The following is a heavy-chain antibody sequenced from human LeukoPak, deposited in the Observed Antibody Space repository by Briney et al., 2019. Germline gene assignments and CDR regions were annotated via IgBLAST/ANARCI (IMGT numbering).Heavy chain of an antibody. CDR1: GYTLTELS. V-gene: IGHV1-24*01. CDR3: ATDSNCGGGSCDAFDI. Sequence: ASVKVSCTVSGYTLTELSIHWVRQAPGKGLEWMGGLDPEDGETIYAQKFQGRLTMTEDTSTDTAYMELSSLKSEDTAVYYCATDSNCGGGSCDAFDIWGQGTMVTVSS. J-gene: IGHJ3*02. CDR2: LDPEDGET. D-gene: IGHD2-15*01.